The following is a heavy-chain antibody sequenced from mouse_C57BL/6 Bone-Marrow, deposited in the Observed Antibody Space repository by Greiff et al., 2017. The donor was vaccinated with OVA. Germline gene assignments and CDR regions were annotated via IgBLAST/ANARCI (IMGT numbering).Heavy chain of an antibody. CDR2: ISNGGGST. Sequence: DVMLVESGGGLVQPGGSLKLSCAASGFTFSDYYMYWVRQTPEKRLEWVAYISNGGGSTYYPDTVKGRFTISRDNAKNTLYLQMSRLKSEDTAMYYCARQRVITTLMDYWGQGTSVTVSS. D-gene: IGHD1-1*01. CDR3: ARQRVITTLMDY. CDR1: GFTFSDYY. J-gene: IGHJ4*01. V-gene: IGHV5-12*01.